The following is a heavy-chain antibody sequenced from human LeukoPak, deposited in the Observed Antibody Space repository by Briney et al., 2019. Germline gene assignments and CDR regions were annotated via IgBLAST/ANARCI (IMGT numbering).Heavy chain of an antibody. CDR3: AREGDTIPFDY. J-gene: IGHJ4*02. Sequence: RSQTLSLTCAISGDSVSSNTATWNCIRQSPSRGLEWLGRTYYRSKWYNDYAVSVQSRITINPDTSKNQFSLHLNSVTPEDTAVYYCAREGDTIPFDYWGQGTLVTVSS. D-gene: IGHD5-24*01. CDR1: GDSVSSNTAT. V-gene: IGHV6-1*01. CDR2: TYYRSKWYN.